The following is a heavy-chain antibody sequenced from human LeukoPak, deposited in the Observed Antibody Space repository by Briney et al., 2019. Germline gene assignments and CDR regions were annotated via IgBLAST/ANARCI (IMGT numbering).Heavy chain of an antibody. CDR2: IRFDGSNQ. D-gene: IGHD5-18*01. Sequence: GGSLRLSCAAPGFTFTSYGMHWVRQAPGKGLEWVTFIRFDGSNQYYADSVKGRFTISRDISKNTLYLQMNSLRAEDTAVYFCARDRGYSYGYDSVADYWGQGTLVTVSS. V-gene: IGHV3-30*02. CDR1: GFTFTSYG. CDR3: ARDRGYSYGYDSVADY. J-gene: IGHJ4*02.